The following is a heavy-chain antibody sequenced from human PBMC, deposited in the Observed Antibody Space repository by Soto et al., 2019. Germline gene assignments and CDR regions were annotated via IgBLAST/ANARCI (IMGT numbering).Heavy chain of an antibody. CDR2: ISYDGSNK. CDR3: ARVIEDIVVVVAAGNWTHKHFAY. D-gene: IGHD2-15*01. J-gene: IGHJ4*02. Sequence: GGSLRLSCAASGFTFSSYAMHWVRQAPGKGLEWVAVISYDGSNKYYADSVKGRFTISRDNSKNTLYLQMNSLRAEDTAVYYCARVIEDIVVVVAAGNWTHKHFAYRTQGTLVTVSS. CDR1: GFTFSSYA. V-gene: IGHV3-30-3*01.